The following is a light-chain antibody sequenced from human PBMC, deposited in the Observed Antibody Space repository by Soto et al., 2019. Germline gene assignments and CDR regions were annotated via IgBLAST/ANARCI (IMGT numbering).Light chain of an antibody. CDR3: QSYDTFLSAVV. CDR1: STDVGSYNL. Sequence: QSVLTQPASVSGSPGQSITISCIGTSTDVGSYNLFSWYQQHPGKAPKLIIYEGTKRPAGVSNRFSGSKSGNTASLTVSGLQAEDEADYYCQSYDTFLSAVVFGGGTKLTVL. V-gene: IGLV2-23*01. CDR2: EGT. J-gene: IGLJ2*01.